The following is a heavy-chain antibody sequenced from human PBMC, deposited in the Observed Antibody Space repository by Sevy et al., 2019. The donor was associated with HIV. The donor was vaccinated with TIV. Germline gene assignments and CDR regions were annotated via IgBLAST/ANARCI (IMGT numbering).Heavy chain of an antibody. J-gene: IGHJ6*02. CDR2: IYSGGTT. CDR1: GFTVSSNY. D-gene: IGHD3-3*01. CDR3: AREREFTIFGVLIEYGMDV. Sequence: VGSLRLSCAASGFTVSSNYMSWVRQAPGKGLEWVSVIYSGGTTYYADSVKGRFTISRDNSKNTLYLQMNNLRAEDTAVYYCAREREFTIFGVLIEYGMDVWGPGTTVTVSS. V-gene: IGHV3-53*01.